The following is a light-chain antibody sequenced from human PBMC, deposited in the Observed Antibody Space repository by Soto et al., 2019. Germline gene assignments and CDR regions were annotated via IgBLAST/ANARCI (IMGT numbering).Light chain of an antibody. V-gene: IGLV2-14*03. CDR1: SSDVGAYNY. CDR2: DVN. J-gene: IGLJ2*01. CDR3: SSFTVMNTQV. Sequence: QSALTQPASVSEFPGQSVTISCIGTSSDVGAYNYVSWSQQHPGKAPKLIIFDVNHRPSGISNRFSGSKSGNTASLTVSGLQADDEADYYCSSFTVMNTQVFGGGTKLTVL.